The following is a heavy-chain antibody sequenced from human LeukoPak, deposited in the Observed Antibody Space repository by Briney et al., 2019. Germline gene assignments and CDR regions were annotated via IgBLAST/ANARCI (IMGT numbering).Heavy chain of an antibody. CDR3: ASSRQLPTFYYYYGMDV. J-gene: IGHJ6*04. D-gene: IGHD2-2*01. CDR1: GGSVSSGSYY. V-gene: IGHV4-61*01. CDR2: IYYSGST. Sequence: SETLSLTCTVSGGSVSSGSYYWSRIRQPPGKGLEWIGYIYYSGSTNYNPSLKSRVTISVDTSKNQFSLKLSSVTAADTAVYYCASSRQLPTFYYYYGMDVWGKGTTVTVSS.